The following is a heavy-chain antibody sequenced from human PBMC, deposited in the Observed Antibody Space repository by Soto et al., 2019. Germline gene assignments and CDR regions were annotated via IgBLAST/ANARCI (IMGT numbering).Heavy chain of an antibody. J-gene: IGHJ4*02. Sequence: GGSLRLSCTASGFTFRSYAMSWVRQAPGKGLEWVSAISGSGGSTYYADSVKGRFTISRDNSKNTLYLQMNSLRAEDTAVYYCAKDRTITIFGVVFPFDYWGQGTLVTVSS. CDR3: AKDRTITIFGVVFPFDY. V-gene: IGHV3-23*01. CDR1: GFTFRSYA. CDR2: ISGSGGST. D-gene: IGHD3-3*01.